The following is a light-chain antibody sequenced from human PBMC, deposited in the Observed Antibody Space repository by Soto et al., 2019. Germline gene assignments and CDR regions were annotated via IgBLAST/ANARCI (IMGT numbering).Light chain of an antibody. V-gene: IGKV1-12*01. J-gene: IGKJ3*01. Sequence: DIQMTQSPSSVSASVGDRVTITCRASQGISSWLAWYQQKPGKAPKLLIYAASSLQSGVSSRFSGSGSGTGFTLTLISLHPEDHPTYYCLQSNSPPFTFGPGTKVDIQ. CDR3: LQSNSPPFT. CDR2: AAS. CDR1: QGISSW.